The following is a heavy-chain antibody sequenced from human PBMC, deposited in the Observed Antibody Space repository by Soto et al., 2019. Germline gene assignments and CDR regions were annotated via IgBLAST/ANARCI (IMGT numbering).Heavy chain of an antibody. CDR2: INHSGRV. J-gene: IGHJ5*02. CDR3: STRAYDTNGYYRFDP. CDR1: GGSFSGHS. Sequence: SETLSLTCAVYGGSFSGHSWTWIRQSPGKGLEWIGDINHSGRVNYSPSLKSRVTISLDTSKNQFSLTLSAVTAADTAMYYCSTRAYDTNGYYRFDPWGQGTQVTVSP. V-gene: IGHV4-34*01. D-gene: IGHD3-22*01.